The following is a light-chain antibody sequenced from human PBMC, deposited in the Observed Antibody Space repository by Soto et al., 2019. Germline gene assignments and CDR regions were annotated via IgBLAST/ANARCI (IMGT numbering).Light chain of an antibody. Sequence: AIQLTQSPSSLAASTGDRVTITCRASQGIASGLAWYQQKPGKAPKLLIQDASSLESGVPSRFSGSGSGTDFTLTISSLQPEDFATYHYHQVNSYPFTFGGGTKLEI. CDR2: DAS. CDR3: HQVNSYPFT. V-gene: IGKV1-13*02. J-gene: IGKJ2*01. CDR1: QGIASG.